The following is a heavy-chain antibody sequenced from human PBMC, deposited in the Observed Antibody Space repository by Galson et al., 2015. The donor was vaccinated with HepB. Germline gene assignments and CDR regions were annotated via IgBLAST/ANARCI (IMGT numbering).Heavy chain of an antibody. CDR2: ISGSGGST. CDR3: AKDRTRYCSSTSCYRYFQH. V-gene: IGHV3-23*01. D-gene: IGHD2-2*01. CDR1: RFTFSSYA. J-gene: IGHJ1*01. Sequence: SLRLSCAASRFTFSSYAMSWVRQAPGKGLEWVSAISGSGGSTYYADSVKGRFTISRDNSKNTLYLQMNSLRAEDTAVYYCAKDRTRYCSSTSCYRYFQHWGQGTLVTVSS.